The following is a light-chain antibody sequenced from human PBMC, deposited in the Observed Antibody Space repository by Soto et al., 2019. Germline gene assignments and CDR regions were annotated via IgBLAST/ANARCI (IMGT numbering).Light chain of an antibody. V-gene: IGLV2-8*01. J-gene: IGLJ1*01. CDR1: SSDVGHYNY. Sequence: QSVLTQPPSASGSPGQSVTISCTGTSSDVGHYNYVSWYQHHPGRAPKLIIYEVTKRPSGVPDRFSGSKSGNTASLTVSWLQAEDEADYYCSSYAGTNIDVFGTGTKLTVL. CDR3: SSYAGTNIDV. CDR2: EVT.